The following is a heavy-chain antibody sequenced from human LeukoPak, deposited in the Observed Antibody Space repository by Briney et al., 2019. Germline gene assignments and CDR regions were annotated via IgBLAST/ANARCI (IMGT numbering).Heavy chain of an antibody. CDR3: ARGHYYHDSSGYYDPTDAFDI. CDR1: GGTFSSYA. CDR2: IIPIFGTA. J-gene: IGHJ3*02. Sequence: SVKVSCKASGGTFSSYAISWVRQAPGQGLEWMGRIIPIFGTANYAQKFQGRVTITTDESTSTAYMELSSLRSEDTAVYYCARGHYYHDSSGYYDPTDAFDIWGQGTMVTVSS. D-gene: IGHD3-22*01. V-gene: IGHV1-69*05.